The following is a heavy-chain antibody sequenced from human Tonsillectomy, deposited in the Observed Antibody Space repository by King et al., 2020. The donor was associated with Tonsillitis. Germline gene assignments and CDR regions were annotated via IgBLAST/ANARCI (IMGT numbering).Heavy chain of an antibody. CDR3: ARDNSSSRGYGMDV. D-gene: IGHD6-6*01. V-gene: IGHV3-53*01. CDR1: GFTVSSNY. J-gene: IGHJ6*02. Sequence: VQLVESGGGLIQPGGSLRLSCAASGFTVSSNYMSWVRQAPGKGLEWVSIIYSGGGTNYADSVKGRFTISRDNSKNTLYLQMNSLTAADTAVYYCARDNSSSRGYGMDVWGQGTTVTGSS. CDR2: IYSGGGT.